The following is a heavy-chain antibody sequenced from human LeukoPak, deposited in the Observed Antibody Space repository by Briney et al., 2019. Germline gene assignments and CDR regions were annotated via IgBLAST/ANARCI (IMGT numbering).Heavy chain of an antibody. CDR1: GYTFSNYG. J-gene: IGHJ4*02. V-gene: IGHV1-18*01. CDR3: ARDSVASSYDFWSAYYTGISY. CDR2: ISTYNGNT. D-gene: IGHD3-3*01. Sequence: ASVKVSCKASGYTFSNYGINWVRQAPGQGLEWVGWISTYNGNTKYAQSLQGRVTMTADASTNRAYLELRSLRSDDTAVYYCARDSVASSYDFWSAYYTGISYWGQGTLVTVSS.